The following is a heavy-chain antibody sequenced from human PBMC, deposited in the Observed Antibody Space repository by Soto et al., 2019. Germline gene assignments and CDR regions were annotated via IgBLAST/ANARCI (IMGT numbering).Heavy chain of an antibody. V-gene: IGHV1-69*06. CDR1: GGTFSSYA. Sequence: ASVKVSCKASGGTFSSYAISWVRQAPGQGLEWMGGIIPIFGTANCAQKFQGRVTITADKSTSTAYMELSSLRSEDTAVYYCAREFGAALSTVWFGELTYYYYGMDVWGQGTTVTVS. D-gene: IGHD3-10*01. CDR3: AREFGAALSTVWFGELTYYYYGMDV. J-gene: IGHJ6*02. CDR2: IIPIFGTA.